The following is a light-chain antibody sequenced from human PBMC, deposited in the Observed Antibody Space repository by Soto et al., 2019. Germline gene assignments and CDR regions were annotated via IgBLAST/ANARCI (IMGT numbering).Light chain of an antibody. V-gene: IGKV3-11*01. CDR2: DST. J-gene: IGKJ5*01. CDR1: QSIHTS. CDR3: QHRNVWPPIT. Sequence: VLTQSPATLSLSPGERATLSCRASQSIHTSLAWYQQKPGQPPRLVVYDSTLRANGVPDRIGGSRSGTEFTLTIVHLEPEDFAVYYCQHRNVWPPITFGQGTRLEI.